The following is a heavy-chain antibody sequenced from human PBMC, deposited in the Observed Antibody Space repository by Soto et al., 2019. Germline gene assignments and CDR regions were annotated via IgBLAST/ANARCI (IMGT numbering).Heavy chain of an antibody. D-gene: IGHD2-2*02. CDR3: ARGVLGYTSFHDY. Sequence: EVQLVESGGGVARPGGSLRLSCAASGFTFDDYGMSWVRQVPGKGLEWVSGISWNGGSTDNADSVKGRFTISRDNTKNSLYLHMNSLRAEDTAFYYCARGVLGYTSFHDYWGQGTLVTVSS. CDR2: ISWNGGST. CDR1: GFTFDDYG. J-gene: IGHJ4*02. V-gene: IGHV3-20*04.